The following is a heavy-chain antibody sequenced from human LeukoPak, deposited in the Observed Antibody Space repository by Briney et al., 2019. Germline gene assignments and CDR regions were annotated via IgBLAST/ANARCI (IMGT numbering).Heavy chain of an antibody. Sequence: ASVKVSCKASGYTFTGYYMHWVRQAPGQGLEWMGWINPNSGGTNYAQKFQGWVTMTRDTSISTAYMELSRLRSDDTAVYYCARAIHDSSGYSVYFDYWGQGTLVTVSS. CDR1: GYTFTGYY. J-gene: IGHJ4*02. CDR3: ARAIHDSSGYSVYFDY. D-gene: IGHD3-22*01. V-gene: IGHV1-2*04. CDR2: INPNSGGT.